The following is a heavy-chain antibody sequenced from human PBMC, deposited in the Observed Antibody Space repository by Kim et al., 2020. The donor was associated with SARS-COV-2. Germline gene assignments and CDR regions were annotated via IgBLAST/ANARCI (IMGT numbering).Heavy chain of an antibody. Sequence: SVKVSCKASGGTFSSYAISWVRQAPGQGLEWMGGIIPIFGTANYAQKFQGRVTITADESTSTAYMELSSLRSEDMAVYYCARDGTAAALQNWFDPWGQGTLVTVSS. CDR2: IIPIFGTA. V-gene: IGHV1-69*13. CDR3: ARDGTAAALQNWFDP. J-gene: IGHJ5*02. CDR1: GGTFSSYA. D-gene: IGHD6-13*01.